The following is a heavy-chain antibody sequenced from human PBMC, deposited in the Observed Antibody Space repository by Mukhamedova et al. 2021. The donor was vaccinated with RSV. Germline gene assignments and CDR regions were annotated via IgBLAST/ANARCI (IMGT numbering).Heavy chain of an antibody. Sequence: GKGLEWIGYIYYSGSTNYNPSLKSRVTISVDTSKNQFSLKLSSVTAADTAVYYCARGTIQLWFSYYFDYWGQGTLVTVSS. V-gene: IGHV4-59*13. CDR3: ARGTIQLWFSYYFDY. CDR2: IYYSGST. J-gene: IGHJ4*02. D-gene: IGHD5-18*01.